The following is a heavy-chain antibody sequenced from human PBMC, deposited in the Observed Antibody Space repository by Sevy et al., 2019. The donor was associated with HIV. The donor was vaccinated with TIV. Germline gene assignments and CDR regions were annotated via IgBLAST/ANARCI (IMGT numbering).Heavy chain of an antibody. CDR1: ELTFDDYG. V-gene: IGHV3-20*04. CDR2: IIWNGGAT. Sequence: GGSLRLSCAASELTFDDYGMSWVRQAPGKGLEWVSAIIWNGGATSYADSVKGRFSISRDNTKNSLYLQMNSLRAEDTAFYFCAREKSCGGDCYYFDYWGHGTLVTVSS. D-gene: IGHD2-21*02. J-gene: IGHJ4*01. CDR3: AREKSCGGDCYYFDY.